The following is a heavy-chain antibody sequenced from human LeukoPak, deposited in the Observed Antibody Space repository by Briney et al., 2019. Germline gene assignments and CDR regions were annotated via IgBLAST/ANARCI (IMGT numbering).Heavy chain of an antibody. D-gene: IGHD4-17*01. CDR3: ARTGYFYTTGNFDL. V-gene: IGHV4-30-2*01. CDR2: IYHSGST. CDR1: GGSISSGGYS. J-gene: IGHJ4*02. Sequence: SETLSLTCAVSGGSISSGGYSWSWIRQPPGKGLEWIGYIYHSGSTYYNPSLKSRVTISVDRSKNQFSLKLSSVTAADTAVYYCARTGYFYTTGNFDLWGQGTLVAVSS.